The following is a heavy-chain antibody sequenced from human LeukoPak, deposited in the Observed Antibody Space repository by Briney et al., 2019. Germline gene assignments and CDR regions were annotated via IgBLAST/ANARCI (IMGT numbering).Heavy chain of an antibody. CDR3: ARPGNYGETLDAFDI. V-gene: IGHV1-3*01. CDR2: INAGNGNT. J-gene: IGHJ3*02. Sequence: ASVKVSCKASGYTFTSYAMHWVRQAPGQRLEWMGWINAGNGNTKYSQEFQGRVTITRDTSASTAYMELSSLRSDDTAVYYCARPGNYGETLDAFDIWGQGTMVTVSS. D-gene: IGHD4-17*01. CDR1: GYTFTSYA.